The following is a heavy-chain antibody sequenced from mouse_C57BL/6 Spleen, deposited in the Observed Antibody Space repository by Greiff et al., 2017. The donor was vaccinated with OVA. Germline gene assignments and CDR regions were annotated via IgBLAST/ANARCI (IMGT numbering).Heavy chain of an antibody. J-gene: IGHJ4*01. CDR3: ARGLSYYYAMDY. D-gene: IGHD3-3*01. Sequence: VQLQQPGAELVKPGASVKLSCKASGYTYTSYWMQWVKQRPGQGLEWIGEIDPSDSYTNYNQKFKGKATLTVDTSSSTAYMQLSSLTSEDSAVYYCARGLSYYYAMDYWGQGTSVTVSS. V-gene: IGHV1-50*01. CDR2: IDPSDSYT. CDR1: GYTYTSYW.